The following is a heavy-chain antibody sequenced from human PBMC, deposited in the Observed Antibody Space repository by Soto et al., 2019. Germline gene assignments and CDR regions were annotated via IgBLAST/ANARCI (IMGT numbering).Heavy chain of an antibody. Sequence: PSETLSLTCTVSGGSVSRDSNFWSWIRQPPGKGLEWIGYIYYSGPTRYNPSLESRVTISIDSSKNQVSLNLTSVTAADTAVYYCARGDSHYDHWGRGTRVTVSS. J-gene: IGHJ5*02. CDR3: ARGDSHYDH. CDR2: IYYSGPT. D-gene: IGHD5-18*01. V-gene: IGHV4-61*01. CDR1: GGSVSRDSNF.